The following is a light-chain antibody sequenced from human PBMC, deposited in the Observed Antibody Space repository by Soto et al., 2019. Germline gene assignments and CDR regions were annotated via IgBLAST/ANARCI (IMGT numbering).Light chain of an antibody. Sequence: DIQMTQSPSSVSASVGDRVTITCRASEGISRWLAWYQKKPGSAPTLLIYAASSLQSGVAVRFSGSGSGTDFTRSISSLEPEDVATYYCQQLDSSPLTFCHGTPLAIK. CDR3: QQLDSSPLT. J-gene: IGKJ5*01. V-gene: IGKV1-12*01. CDR2: AAS. CDR1: EGISRW.